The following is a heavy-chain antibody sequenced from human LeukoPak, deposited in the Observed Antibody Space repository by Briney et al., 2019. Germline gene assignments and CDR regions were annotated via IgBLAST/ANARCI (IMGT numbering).Heavy chain of an antibody. CDR3: ARDRFGQNWFDP. CDR2: IYYRGST. V-gene: IGHV4-39*07. J-gene: IGHJ5*02. D-gene: IGHD3/OR15-3a*01. CDR1: GGSISSTIYY. Sequence: SETLSLTCTVSGGSISSTIYYWGWIRQPPGKGLEWIGSIYYRGSTYYNPSLKSRVAISVDTSKNQFSLKLSSVTAADTAVYYCARDRFGQNWFDPWGQGTLVTVSS.